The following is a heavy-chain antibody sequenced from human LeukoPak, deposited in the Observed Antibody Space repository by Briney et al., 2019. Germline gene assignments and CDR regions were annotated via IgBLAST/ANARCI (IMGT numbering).Heavy chain of an antibody. CDR2: INHSGST. Sequence: SETLSLTCAVYGGSFSGYYWSWIRQPPGKGLEWLGEINHSGSTNYNPSLKSRVTISVDTSKNQFSLKLSSVTAADTAVYYCARRVTMVRGPATSRWFDPWGQGTLVTVSS. CDR3: ARRVTMVRGPATSRWFDP. J-gene: IGHJ5*02. CDR1: GGSFSGYY. D-gene: IGHD3-10*01. V-gene: IGHV4-34*01.